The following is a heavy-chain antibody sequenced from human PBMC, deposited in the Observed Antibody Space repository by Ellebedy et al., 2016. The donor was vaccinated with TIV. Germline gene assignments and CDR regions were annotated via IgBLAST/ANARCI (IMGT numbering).Heavy chain of an antibody. CDR2: VYSSGTT. CDR3: VRDYTPMVTTWFDP. V-gene: IGHV4-4*07. Sequence: MPGGSLRLSCSVSGGSISGYYWTWIRQPAGKGLEWIGRVYSSGTTHYNPSLKGRVTMSVDTPKNEISLKLRSVTAADTAVYYCVRDYTPMVTTWFDPWGQGTLVSVSS. CDR1: GGSISGYY. J-gene: IGHJ5*02. D-gene: IGHD5-18*01.